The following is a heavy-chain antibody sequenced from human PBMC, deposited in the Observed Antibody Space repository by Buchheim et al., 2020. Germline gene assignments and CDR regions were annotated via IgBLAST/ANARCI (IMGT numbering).Heavy chain of an antibody. J-gene: IGHJ6*02. V-gene: IGHV3-48*03. CDR1: GFTFSDYE. D-gene: IGHD5-18*01. CDR2: ISSTGSTI. CDR3: ARAMGGYYYAMDV. Sequence: EVQLVESGGGLVQPRGSLRLSCAASGFTFSDYEMNWVRQAPGRGLEWVSYISSTGSTIYYADSLKGRFTISRDTALNSLFLQMNSLRAEDTAVYHCARAMGGYYYAMDVWGQGTT.